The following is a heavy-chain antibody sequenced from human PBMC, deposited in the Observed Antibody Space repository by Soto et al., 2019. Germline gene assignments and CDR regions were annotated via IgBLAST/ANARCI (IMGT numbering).Heavy chain of an antibody. CDR2: VHHSGTT. Sequence: QLQLQESGPGLVKPSETLSLTCTVSGGSVISSGNYWGWIRQPPAKGLEWIGSVHHSGTTYYNPSLKSRVTISVDTSKNQFSLNLSSVTDADTAVYYCARGLSSPSATGVWGQGTLVTVSS. CDR3: ARGLSSPSATGV. J-gene: IGHJ4*02. D-gene: IGHD6-6*01. CDR1: GGSVISSGNY. V-gene: IGHV4-39*01.